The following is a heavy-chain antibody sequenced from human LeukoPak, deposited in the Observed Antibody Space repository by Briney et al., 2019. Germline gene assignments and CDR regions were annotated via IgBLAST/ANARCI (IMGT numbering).Heavy chain of an antibody. Sequence: GGSLRLSCAASGFTFSSYGMNWVRQAPGKGLEWVSSISSHSRYIYYSGSMRGRFTISRDDAKNSLYLEMNSLGGEDTAVYYCERDGVPGAFDYWGQGTLVTVSS. CDR3: ERDGVPGAFDY. D-gene: IGHD7-27*01. V-gene: IGHV3-21*01. J-gene: IGHJ4*02. CDR2: ISSHSRYI. CDR1: GFTFSSYG.